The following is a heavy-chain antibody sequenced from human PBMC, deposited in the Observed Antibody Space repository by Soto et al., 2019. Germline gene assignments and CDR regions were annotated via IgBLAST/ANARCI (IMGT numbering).Heavy chain of an antibody. CDR2: INPNSGGT. CDR3: ARGRGGRSLPFYYMDV. CDR1: GYTFTGYY. Sequence: QVQLVQSGAEVKKPGAPVKVSCKASGYTFTGYYMHWVRQAPGQGLEWMGWINPNSGGTNYAQKFQGWVTMTRDTSISTAYMELSRLRSDDTAVYYCARGRGGRSLPFYYMDVWGKGTTVTVSS. V-gene: IGHV1-2*04. J-gene: IGHJ6*03. D-gene: IGHD2-15*01.